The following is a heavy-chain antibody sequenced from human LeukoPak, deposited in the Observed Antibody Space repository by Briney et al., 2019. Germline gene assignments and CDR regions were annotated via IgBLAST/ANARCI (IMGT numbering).Heavy chain of an antibody. CDR3: ASDSAWNLHGGYLDH. CDR2: ISHDGNSR. Sequence: PGVTLRLSCATSGFSFHNLAFHGVRQAPAKGREGGSLISHDGNSRKYADSVKGRFIVSRDNSKNTLYLQMNSLRSEDTAVYYCASDSAWNLHGGYLDHWGQGTLVSVSS. D-gene: IGHD2-15*01. CDR1: GFSFHNLA. V-gene: IGHV3-30*04. J-gene: IGHJ4*02.